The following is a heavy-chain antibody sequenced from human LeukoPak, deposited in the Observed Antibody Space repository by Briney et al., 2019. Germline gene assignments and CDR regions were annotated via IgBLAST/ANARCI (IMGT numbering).Heavy chain of an antibody. V-gene: IGHV3-23*01. CDR1: GFTFSSYA. J-gene: IGHJ4*02. CDR2: ISGSGGST. D-gene: IGHD3-10*01. CDR3: AKDHALLWFGEFGV. Sequence: GGSLRLSCAASGFTFSSYAMSWVRQAPGKGLEWVSAISGSGGSTYYADSVKGRFTISRDNSKNTLYPQMNSLRAEDTAVYYCAKDHALLWFGEFGVWGQGTLVTVSS.